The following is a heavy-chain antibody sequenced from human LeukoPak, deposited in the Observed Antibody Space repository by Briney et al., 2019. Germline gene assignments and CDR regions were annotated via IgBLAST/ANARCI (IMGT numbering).Heavy chain of an antibody. V-gene: IGHV3-20*04. Sequence: GGSLRLSCAASGFTFDDYAMSWVRQAPGKGLEWVSGINWNGGSIGYTDSVKGRFTISRDNAKNSLYLELNSLRAEDTALYYCARGYCSGGVSCRLFDYWGQGTLVTVSS. J-gene: IGHJ4*02. CDR3: ARGYCSGGVSCRLFDY. D-gene: IGHD2-15*01. CDR2: INWNGGSI. CDR1: GFTFDDYA.